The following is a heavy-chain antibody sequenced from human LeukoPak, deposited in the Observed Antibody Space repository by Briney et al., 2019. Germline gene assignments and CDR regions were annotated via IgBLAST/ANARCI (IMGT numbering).Heavy chain of an antibody. CDR1: GYTFTSYA. V-gene: IGHV1-69*04. Sequence: ASVKVSCKASGYTFTSYAISWVRQAPGQGLEWMGRIIPILGIANYAQKFQGRVTITADKSTSTAYMELSSLRSEDTAVYYCARESLAATTFDCWGQGTLVTVSS. CDR2: IIPILGIA. D-gene: IGHD3-3*02. CDR3: ARESLAATTFDC. J-gene: IGHJ4*02.